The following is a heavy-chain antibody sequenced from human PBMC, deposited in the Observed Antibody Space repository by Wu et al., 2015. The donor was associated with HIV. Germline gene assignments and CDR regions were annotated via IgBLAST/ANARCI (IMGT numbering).Heavy chain of an antibody. CDR3: ARVGYCSPGSCSSGGLDV. Sequence: QVQLLQSGAEVKKPGSSVTVSCKASGVTFSDYAISWVREAPGQGLEWMGSIIPMFGTPTYAQRFQGTVTITADKSTSTAYMELNRLRPEDTAMYYCARVGYCSPGSCSSGGLDVWGQGTTVIVSS. J-gene: IGHJ6*02. D-gene: IGHD2-15*01. CDR1: GVTFSDYA. CDR2: IIPMFGTP. V-gene: IGHV1-69*14.